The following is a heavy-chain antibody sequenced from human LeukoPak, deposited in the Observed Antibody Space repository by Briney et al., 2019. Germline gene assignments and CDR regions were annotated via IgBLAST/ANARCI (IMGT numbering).Heavy chain of an antibody. D-gene: IGHD6-13*01. Sequence: GASVKVSCKASGYTFTGYYMHWVRQAPGQGLQWMGWINPNRGGTNYAQKFQGRVTMTRDTSINTAYMELGRLRSDDTAVYYCARDYSSIAASLGFAPWRQGTLVTVSS. V-gene: IGHV1-2*02. CDR3: ARDYSSIAASLGFAP. J-gene: IGHJ5*02. CDR1: GYTFTGYY. CDR2: INPNRGGT.